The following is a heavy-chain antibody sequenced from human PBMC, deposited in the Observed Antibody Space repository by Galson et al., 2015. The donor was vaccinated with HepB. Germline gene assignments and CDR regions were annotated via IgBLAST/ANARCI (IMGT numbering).Heavy chain of an antibody. Sequence: SLRLSCAASGFTFSDYYMSWIRQAPGKGLEWVSYISSSSSYTNYADSVKGRFTISRDNAKNSLYLQMNSLRAEDTAVYYCARVFPAPGPFQHWGQGTLVTVSS. J-gene: IGHJ1*01. CDR3: ARVFPAPGPFQH. D-gene: IGHD2-21*01. CDR2: ISSSSSYT. CDR1: GFTFSDYY. V-gene: IGHV3-11*06.